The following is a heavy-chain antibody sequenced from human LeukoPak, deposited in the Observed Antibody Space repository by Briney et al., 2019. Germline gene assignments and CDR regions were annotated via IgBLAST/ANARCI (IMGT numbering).Heavy chain of an antibody. CDR3: ARGGEMRCCGFLAY. V-gene: IGHV5-51*01. Sequence: GESLKISCKGSGYSFTNYWIGWVRQMPGKGLEWMGIIYPDDSNTRYSPSFQGQVTISADTSISTAYLQWSRLEASDTAIYYCARGGEMRCCGFLAYWGQGTLVNVSS. CDR1: GYSFTNYW. J-gene: IGHJ4*02. D-gene: IGHD2-21*01. CDR2: IYPDDSNT.